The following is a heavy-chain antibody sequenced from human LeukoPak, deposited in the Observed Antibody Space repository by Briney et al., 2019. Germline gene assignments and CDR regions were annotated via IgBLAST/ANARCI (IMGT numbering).Heavy chain of an antibody. Sequence: GGSLRLSCATSGFIFTDYTMNWVRRAPGKGLEWISYIDTDSVHIFYADSVKGRFTVSRDNAKKSHYLQMSSLRAEDTAVYYCVISHTSMMGVVKGGGFDVWGQGTMVTVSS. D-gene: IGHD3-22*01. J-gene: IGHJ3*01. CDR1: GFIFTDYT. CDR3: VISHTSMMGVVKGGGFDV. CDR2: IDTDSVHI. V-gene: IGHV3-21*05.